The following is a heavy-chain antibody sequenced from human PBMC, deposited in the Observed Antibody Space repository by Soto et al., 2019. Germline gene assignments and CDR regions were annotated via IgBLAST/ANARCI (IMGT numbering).Heavy chain of an antibody. D-gene: IGHD1-26*01. V-gene: IGHV3-23*01. CDR1: GFTFSSYA. J-gene: IGHJ4*02. CDR2: ISGSGGST. CDR3: ARRGSGRYYDY. Sequence: EVQLLESGGGLVQPGGSLRLSCAASGFTFSSYAMRWVRQAPVKGLEWVSAISGSGGSTYYADSVKGRFTISRDNSKNTLYLQMNSLRAEDTAVDYCARRGSGRYYDYWGQGTLVTVSS.